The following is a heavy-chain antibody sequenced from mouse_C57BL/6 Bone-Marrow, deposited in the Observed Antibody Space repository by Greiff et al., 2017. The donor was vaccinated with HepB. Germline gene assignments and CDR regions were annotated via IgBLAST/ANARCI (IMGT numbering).Heavy chain of an antibody. V-gene: IGHV2-9-1*01. CDR2: IWTGGGT. J-gene: IGHJ4*01. CDR1: GFSLTSYA. CDR3: ARNPPIYYYGSSWDYYAMDY. Sequence: VKVVESGPGLVAPSQSLSITCTVSGFSLTSYAISWVRQPPGKGLEWLGVIWTGGGTNYNSALKSRLSISKDNSKSQVFLNMNSLQTDDTAMYYCARNPPIYYYGSSWDYYAMDYWGQGTSVTVSS. D-gene: IGHD1-1*01.